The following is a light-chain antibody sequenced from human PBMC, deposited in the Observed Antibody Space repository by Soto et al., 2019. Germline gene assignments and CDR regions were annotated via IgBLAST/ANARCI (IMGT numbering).Light chain of an antibody. CDR3: QQLNTFPVT. Sequence: DIQLTQSPSFPSASIGDRVTITCRASQGISSYLAWYQQTPGRAPKLLIYASSILQSGVPSRFSGSGSGTEFTLTISSLQPEDFATYYCQQLNTFPVTFGQGTRLDI. J-gene: IGKJ5*01. CDR2: ASS. CDR1: QGISSY. V-gene: IGKV1-9*01.